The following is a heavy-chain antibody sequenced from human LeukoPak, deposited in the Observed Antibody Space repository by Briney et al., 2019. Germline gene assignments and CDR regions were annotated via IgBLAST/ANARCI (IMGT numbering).Heavy chain of an antibody. CDR3: AGGIVVVAATPFAFDI. Sequence: SETLSLTCTVSGGSISSGGYYWSWIRQHPGKGLEWIGYIYYSGSTYYNASLKSRVTISVDTSKNQFSLKLSSVTAADTAVYYCAGGIVVVAATPFAFDIWGQGTMVTVSS. CDR1: GGSISSGGYY. V-gene: IGHV4-31*03. CDR2: IYYSGST. J-gene: IGHJ3*02. D-gene: IGHD2-15*01.